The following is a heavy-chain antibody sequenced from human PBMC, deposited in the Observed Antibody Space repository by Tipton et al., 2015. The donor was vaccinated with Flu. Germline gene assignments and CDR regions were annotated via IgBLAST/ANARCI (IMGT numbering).Heavy chain of an antibody. CDR1: GGSFSGYY. D-gene: IGHD2-2*01. CDR3: ARDDRVVVVPAAMGFLYGMDV. J-gene: IGHJ6*02. CDR2: INHSGST. Sequence: TLSLTCAVYGGSFSGYYWSWIRQPPGKGLEWIGEINHSGSTNYNPSLKSRVTISVDTSKNQFSLKPSSVTAADTAVYYCARDDRVVVVPAAMGFLYGMDVWGQGTTVTVSS. V-gene: IGHV4-34*01.